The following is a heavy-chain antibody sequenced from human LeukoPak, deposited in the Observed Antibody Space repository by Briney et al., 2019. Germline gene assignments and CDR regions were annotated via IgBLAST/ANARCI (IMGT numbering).Heavy chain of an antibody. V-gene: IGHV4-4*07. Sequence: SETLSLTCTVSGGSISSYYWSWIRQPAGKGLEWIGRMYASGITNYNPSLKSRVTMSVYTSKNQFSLKLSSVTAADTAVYYCARDSGYYTNPYYFDYWGQGTLVTVSS. D-gene: IGHD3-3*01. CDR1: GGSISSYY. CDR3: ARDSGYYTNPYYFDY. CDR2: MYASGIT. J-gene: IGHJ4*02.